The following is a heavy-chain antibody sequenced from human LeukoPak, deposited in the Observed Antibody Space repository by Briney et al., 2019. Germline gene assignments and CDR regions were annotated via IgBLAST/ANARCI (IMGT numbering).Heavy chain of an antibody. J-gene: IGHJ5*02. CDR3: AREDRSYSSCWYNPYNWFDP. V-gene: IGHV1-69*05. CDR2: IIPKFGTA. D-gene: IGHD6-13*01. Sequence: GASVKVSCKASGGSFSTFSGYAVSWVRQAPGQGLEWMGRIIPKFGTANYAQRFLGRVTITTDESTSTVYMQLSSLTSEDTAVYYCAREDRSYSSCWYNPYNWFDPWGQGTLVTVSS. CDR1: GGSFSTFSGYA.